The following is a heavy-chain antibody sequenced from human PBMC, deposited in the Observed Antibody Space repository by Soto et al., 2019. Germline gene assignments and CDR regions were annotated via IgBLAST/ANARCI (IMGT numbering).Heavy chain of an antibody. CDR3: ARGRYCLTGRCFPNWFDP. D-gene: IGHD7-27*01. CDR2: IYKSATT. J-gene: IGHJ5*02. V-gene: IGHV4-30-4*01. CDR1: GDSISNLDYF. Sequence: SETLSLTCSVSGDSISNLDYFWAWIRQPPGQALEYIGYIYKSATTYYNPSFESRVAISVDTSKSQFSLNVTSVTAADTAVYFCARGRYCLTGRCFPNWFDPWGQGTLVTVSS.